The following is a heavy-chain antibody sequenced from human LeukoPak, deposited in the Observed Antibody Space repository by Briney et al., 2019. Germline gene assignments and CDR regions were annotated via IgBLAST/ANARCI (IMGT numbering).Heavy chain of an antibody. D-gene: IGHD5-12*01. CDR1: GGSISSSTW. CDR3: ATHSGSDSTPSYYYGLDV. V-gene: IGHV4-4*02. J-gene: IGHJ6*02. CDR2: IYHSGSS. Sequence: PSETLSLTCVVSGGSISSSTWWSWVRQPPGKGLEWIGEIYHSGSSNYNPSLKSRVTISVDKSNNQFSLKLSSVTAADTAVYYCATHSGSDSTPSYYYGLDVWGQGTTVTVSS.